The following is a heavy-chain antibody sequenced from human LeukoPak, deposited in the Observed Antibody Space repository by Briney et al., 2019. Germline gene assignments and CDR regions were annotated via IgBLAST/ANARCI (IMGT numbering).Heavy chain of an antibody. J-gene: IGHJ4*02. V-gene: IGHV4-59*01. D-gene: IGHD3-16*01. CDR2: FYNSGRS. CDR3: TRGAGWLIDY. CDR1: DDSISDYY. Sequence: ETLSLTCAVSDDSISDYYRGWIRQPPGKGLEWIGYFYNSGRSTYNPSLKSRVTISADTSKNHFSLKLNSVTTADTAVYYCTRGAGWLIDYWGQGILVTVSS.